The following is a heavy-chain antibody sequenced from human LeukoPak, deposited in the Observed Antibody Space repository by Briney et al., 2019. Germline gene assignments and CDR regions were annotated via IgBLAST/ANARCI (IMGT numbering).Heavy chain of an antibody. CDR3: AKSAATAYYFDY. D-gene: IGHD2-2*01. CDR1: GFTFDDYA. J-gene: IGHJ4*02. Sequence: GGSLRLSCAASGFTFDDYAMHWVWQAPGKGLEWVSGISWNSGSIGYADPVKGRFTISRDNAKNSLYLQMNSLRAEDTALYYCAKSAATAYYFDYWGQGTLVTVSS. CDR2: ISWNSGSI. V-gene: IGHV3-9*01.